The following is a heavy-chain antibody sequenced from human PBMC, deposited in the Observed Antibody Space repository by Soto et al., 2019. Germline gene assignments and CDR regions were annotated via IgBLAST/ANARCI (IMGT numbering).Heavy chain of an antibody. V-gene: IGHV1-2*02. CDR1: GYTFTGYY. CDR3: ARAYYDILTGYYFHYYYGMDV. J-gene: IGHJ6*02. D-gene: IGHD3-9*01. Sequence: ASVKVSCKASGYTFTGYYMHWVRQAPGQGLEWMGWINPNSGGTNYAQKFQGRVTMTRDTSISTAYMELSRLRSDDTAVYYCARAYYDILTGYYFHYYYGMDVWGQGTPVTVSS. CDR2: INPNSGGT.